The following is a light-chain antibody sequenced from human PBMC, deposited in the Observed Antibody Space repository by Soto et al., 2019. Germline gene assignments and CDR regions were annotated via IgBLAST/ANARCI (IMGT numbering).Light chain of an antibody. V-gene: IGKV1-5*03. Sequence: DIQMTQSPSTLSASVGDRVTITCRASQSISGWLSWYQQKPGKAPKVLIYKASTLESGVPSRFSGSGSGTEFTLTISSLQPEDFATYYCQQSNTYWTFGQGTKVEIK. CDR1: QSISGW. CDR2: KAS. CDR3: QQSNTYWT. J-gene: IGKJ1*01.